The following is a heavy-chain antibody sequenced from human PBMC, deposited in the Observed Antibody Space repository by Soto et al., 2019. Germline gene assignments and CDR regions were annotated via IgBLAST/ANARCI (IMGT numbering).Heavy chain of an antibody. D-gene: IGHD1-20*01. CDR1: GFTFSSYS. CDR3: VNVDRYSFDC. V-gene: IGHV3-64D*06. J-gene: IGHJ4*02. CDR2: IGAKGDAT. Sequence: DVSLLLSCAASGFTFSSYSMNWVRQAPGKGLEYVSAIGAKGDATYADSVKGRFSISRDNSKNSLFLQMTNVTFEDTATYFCVNVDRYSFDCWGPG.